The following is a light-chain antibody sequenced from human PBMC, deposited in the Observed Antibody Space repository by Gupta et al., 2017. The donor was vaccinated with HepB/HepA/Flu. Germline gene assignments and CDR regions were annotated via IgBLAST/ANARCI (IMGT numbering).Light chain of an antibody. Sequence: DIVLTQSPGTLSLSPGERATLSCRASQSISNNYLAWYQQKPGQAPRLLIYGASSRATGIPDRFSGSGSGTDFTLTISRLEPEDFAVYYCQQYGGSPRTFGQGTKVEIK. CDR3: QQYGGSPRT. V-gene: IGKV3-20*01. CDR2: GAS. J-gene: IGKJ1*01. CDR1: QSISNNY.